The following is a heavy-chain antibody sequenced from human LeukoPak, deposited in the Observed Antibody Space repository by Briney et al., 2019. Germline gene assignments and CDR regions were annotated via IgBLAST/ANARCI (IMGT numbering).Heavy chain of an antibody. CDR3: ARHRPTSNDAFDI. D-gene: IGHD1-26*01. J-gene: IGHJ3*02. Sequence: GESLKISCQTSGYIFTDYWIGWVRQMPGKGLEWMAIIYCDGSKTIYSPSFQTQVTISVDKSTNTAYLQWTSLKASDTAMYYCARHRPTSNDAFDIWGQGTMVTVSS. CDR1: GYIFTDYW. V-gene: IGHV5-51*01. CDR2: IYCDGSKT.